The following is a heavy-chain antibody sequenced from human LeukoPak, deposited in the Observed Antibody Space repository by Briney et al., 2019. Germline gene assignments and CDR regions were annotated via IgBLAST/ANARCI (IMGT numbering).Heavy chain of an antibody. CDR2: INYSGST. J-gene: IGHJ6*02. D-gene: IGHD5-18*01. CDR3: ARYGYQLNYGMDV. Sequence: SEALSLTCTVSGGSISSYYWSWVRQPPGKGLEWIGYINYSGSTNYNPSLKSRVTIFVETSMNQSSLKLSSVTAADTAVYYCARYGYQLNYGMDVWGQGTTVTVSS. V-gene: IGHV4-59*01. CDR1: GGSISSYY.